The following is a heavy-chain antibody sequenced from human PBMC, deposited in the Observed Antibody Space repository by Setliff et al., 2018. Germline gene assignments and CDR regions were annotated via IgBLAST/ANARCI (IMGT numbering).Heavy chain of an antibody. J-gene: IGHJ3*01. CDR1: GFTFSYAW. D-gene: IGHD2-2*02. CDR3: TTDRAACSGSSCYNGFDV. Sequence: PGGSLRLSCAASGFTFSYAWMHWVRQAPGKGLEWVGRSKSKTAGGAIDYAAPVKGRFTISRDDLKNTLYLQMSSLKTEDTAMYYCTTDRAACSGSSCYNGFDVWGQGTLVT. CDR2: SKSKTAGGAI. V-gene: IGHV3-15*07.